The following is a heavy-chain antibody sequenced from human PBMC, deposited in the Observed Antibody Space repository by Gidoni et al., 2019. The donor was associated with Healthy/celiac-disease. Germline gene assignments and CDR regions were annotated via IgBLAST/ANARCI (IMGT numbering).Heavy chain of an antibody. V-gene: IGHV1-18*01. CDR2: ISAYNGNT. Sequence: QVQLVQSGAEVKTPGASVKVSCKASGYTFTSYGISWVRQAPGHGLEWMGWISAYNGNTNYAQKLQGRVTMTTDTSTSTAYMELRSLRSDDTAVYYGARTRITIVGVVINGFDYWGQGTLVTVSS. CDR3: ARTRITIVGVVINGFDY. D-gene: IGHD3-3*01. CDR1: GYTFTSYG. J-gene: IGHJ4*02.